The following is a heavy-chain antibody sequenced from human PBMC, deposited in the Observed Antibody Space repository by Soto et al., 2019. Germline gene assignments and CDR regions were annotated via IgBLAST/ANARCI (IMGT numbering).Heavy chain of an antibody. CDR1: GYTFTSYG. CDR3: ASDDYGDYGTDY. D-gene: IGHD4-17*01. CDR2: ISAYNGNT. J-gene: IGHJ4*02. V-gene: IGHV1-18*01. Sequence: QVQLVQSGAEVKKPGASVKVSCKASGYTFTSYGISWVRQAPGQGLEWMGWISAYNGNTNYAQKLQGRVTMTTDTTTSTADGELRSLRSDDTAVYYCASDDYGDYGTDYWGPGTLVTVSS.